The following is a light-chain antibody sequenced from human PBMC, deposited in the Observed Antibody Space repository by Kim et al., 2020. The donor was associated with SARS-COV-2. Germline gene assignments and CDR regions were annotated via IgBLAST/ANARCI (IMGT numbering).Light chain of an antibody. CDR1: QGISSY. J-gene: IGKJ2*04. CDR3: QQYYSYPRS. CDR2: AAS. V-gene: IGKV1-8*01. Sequence: SASTGDRVTITCRASQGISSYLDWYQQKPGKAPKLLIYAASTLQSGVPSRFSGSGSGTDFTLTISCLQSEDFATYNCQQYYSYPRSFGQGTKLEI.